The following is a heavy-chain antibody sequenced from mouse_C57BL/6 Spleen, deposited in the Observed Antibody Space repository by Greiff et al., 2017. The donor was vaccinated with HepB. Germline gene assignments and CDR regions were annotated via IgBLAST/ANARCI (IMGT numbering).Heavy chain of an antibody. CDR3: ARDADTILDY. V-gene: IGHV7-1*01. CDR1: GFTFSDFY. J-gene: IGHJ4*01. D-gene: IGHD5-1-1*01. Sequence: EVQRVESGGGLVQSGRSLRLSCATSGFTFSDFYMEWVRQAPGKGLEWIAASRNKANDYTTEYSASVKGRFIVSRDTSQSILYLQMNALRAEDTAIYYCARDADTILDYWGQGTSVTVSS. CDR2: SRNKANDYTT.